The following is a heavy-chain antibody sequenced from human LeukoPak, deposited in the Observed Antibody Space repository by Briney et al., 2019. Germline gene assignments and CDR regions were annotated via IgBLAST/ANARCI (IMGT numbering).Heavy chain of an antibody. CDR1: GGSISSYY. CDR3: ARRAYSSGFDYIDY. V-gene: IGHV4-59*08. J-gene: IGHJ4*02. CDR2: IYYSGST. Sequence: SETLSLTCTVSGGSISSYYWSWIRQPPGKGLELIGFIYYSGSTSYDPSLKSRVTISVNTSKSQFSLKLSSVIAADTAVYYCARRAYSSGFDYIDYWGQGTLVTVSS. D-gene: IGHD6-19*01.